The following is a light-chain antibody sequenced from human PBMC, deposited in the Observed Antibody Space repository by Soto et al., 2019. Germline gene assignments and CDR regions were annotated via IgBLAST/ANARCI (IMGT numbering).Light chain of an antibody. V-gene: IGKV1-9*01. CDR2: GAS. Sequence: DIQLTQSPSFLSASVGDRVTVTCRSSQDISSYLAWYQQKPGKAPKVLIYGASTLQNGVPPRFGGSGSGTAFTLTISSLQPEDFGTYFCQQFDSYPITFGGGTKVEIK. CDR1: QDISSY. J-gene: IGKJ4*01. CDR3: QQFDSYPIT.